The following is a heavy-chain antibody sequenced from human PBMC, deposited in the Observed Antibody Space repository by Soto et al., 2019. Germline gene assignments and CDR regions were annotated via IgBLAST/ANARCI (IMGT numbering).Heavy chain of an antibody. Sequence: GGSLRLSCAASGFTFSSYWMSWVRQAPGKGLEWVANIKQDGSEKYYVDSVKGRFTISRGNAKNSLYLQMNSLRAEDTAVYYCARTNGDPEWGVPAYFDYWGQGTLVTVSS. J-gene: IGHJ4*02. CDR3: ARTNGDPEWGVPAYFDY. CDR2: IKQDGSEK. D-gene: IGHD4-17*01. V-gene: IGHV3-7*05. CDR1: GFTFSSYW.